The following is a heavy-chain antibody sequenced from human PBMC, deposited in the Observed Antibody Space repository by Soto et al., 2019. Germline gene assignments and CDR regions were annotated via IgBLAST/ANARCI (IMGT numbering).Heavy chain of an antibody. CDR3: ARDRLGGFDY. Sequence: GGSLRLSCAASGFTFSSYWMHWVRQAPGKGLVWVSRINSDGSSTSYADSYADSVKGRFTISRDNAKNTLYLQMNSLRAEDTAVYYCARDRLGGFDYWGQGTLVTSPQ. V-gene: IGHV3-74*01. CDR1: GFTFSSYW. J-gene: IGHJ4*02. CDR2: INSDGSST. D-gene: IGHD3-10*01.